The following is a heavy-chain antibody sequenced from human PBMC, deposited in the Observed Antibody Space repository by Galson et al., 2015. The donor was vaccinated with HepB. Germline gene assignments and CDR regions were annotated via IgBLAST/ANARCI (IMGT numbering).Heavy chain of an antibody. CDR2: IRYDGSKE. J-gene: IGHJ4*02. CDR3: AKGGQYDILTGYYNPGQNFDY. D-gene: IGHD3-9*01. CDR1: GFTFSTYG. V-gene: IGHV3-30*02. Sequence: SLRLSCAASGFTFSTYGMHWVRQPPGTGLEWVTFIRYDGSKEYYADSVKGRFTVSRDNSKNTLYLQMSSLRAEDTAVYYCAKGGQYDILTGYYNPGQNFDYWGQGTLVTVSS.